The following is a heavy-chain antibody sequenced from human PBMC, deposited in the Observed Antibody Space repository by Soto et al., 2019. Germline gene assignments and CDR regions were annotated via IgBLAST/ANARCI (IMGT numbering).Heavy chain of an antibody. J-gene: IGHJ4*02. V-gene: IGHV3-30*03. CDR1: GFNFFDYD. CDR2: ISYDGNNE. D-gene: IGHD1-7*01. CDR3: AAVSRTGTTPDY. Sequence: PGGSLRLSCAASGFNFFDYDMHWVRQAPGKGLEWVALISYDGNNEYYADSVKGRFTISRDNSKDTLYVQLNSLTAEDTALYFCAAVSRTGTTPDYWGQGALVTVS.